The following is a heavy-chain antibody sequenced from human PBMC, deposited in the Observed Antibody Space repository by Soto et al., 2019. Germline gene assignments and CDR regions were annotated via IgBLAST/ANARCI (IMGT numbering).Heavy chain of an antibody. CDR3: ARVERLMLFEAGQGVSIWFES. CDR2: LYYTGST. J-gene: IGHJ5*01. D-gene: IGHD3-10*01. CDR1: DATLTSGTYY. Sequence: SLTLSLTYTVSDATLTSGTYYWGWLRQAPGKGLERIGYLYYTGSTDYNPSLKSRVMISEDTSKNQFFLTPKSVTAADTAMYYCARVERLMLFEAGQGVSIWFESLGQGTQVT. V-gene: IGHV4-61*01.